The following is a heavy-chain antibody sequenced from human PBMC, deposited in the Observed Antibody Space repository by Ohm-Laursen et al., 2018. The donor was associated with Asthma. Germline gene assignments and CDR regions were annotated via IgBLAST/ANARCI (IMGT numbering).Heavy chain of an antibody. D-gene: IGHD5-12*01. Sequence: SLRLSCSASGFTFSNAWMSWVRQAPGKGLEWVGRIRSKTDGGTTDYAAPVKGRFTISRDDSKNTLYLQMNSLKTEDTAVYYCTTVGTIYSGSENYYYYGMDVWGQGTTVTVSS. V-gene: IGHV3-15*01. J-gene: IGHJ6*02. CDR2: IRSKTDGGTT. CDR1: GFTFSNAW. CDR3: TTVGTIYSGSENYYYYGMDV.